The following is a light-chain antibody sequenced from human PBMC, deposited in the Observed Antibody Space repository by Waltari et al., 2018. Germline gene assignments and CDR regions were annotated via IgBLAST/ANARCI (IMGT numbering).Light chain of an antibody. J-gene: IGLJ3*02. V-gene: IGLV1-47*01. CDR1: SPSIGYSF. CDR3: SAWDGSRSGWV. CDR2: RSD. Sequence: QSVLTQPPSASGTPGQRVTIPCSGSSPSIGYSFCYWSQQRPGTAPRLLIFRSDQRPSGVPDRFSGSKSGTSASLAISGLRSEDEADYYCSAWDGSRSGWVFGGGTKLTVL.